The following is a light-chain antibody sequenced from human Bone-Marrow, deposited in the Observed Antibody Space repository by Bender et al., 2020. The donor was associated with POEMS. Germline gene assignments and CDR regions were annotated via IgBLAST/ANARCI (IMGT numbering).Light chain of an antibody. CDR3: FSYGGGVSP. J-gene: IGLJ1*01. CDR1: SSDVGGYNY. CDR2: EVS. V-gene: IGLV2-23*02. Sequence: QSALTQPASVSGSPGQSITISCTGTSSDVGGYNYVSWYQQHPGKAPKLIIYEVSKRSSGVPYRISGSKSGNTVFLKIYGLQAEDEADYYCFSYGGGVSPFGTGTKVTVL.